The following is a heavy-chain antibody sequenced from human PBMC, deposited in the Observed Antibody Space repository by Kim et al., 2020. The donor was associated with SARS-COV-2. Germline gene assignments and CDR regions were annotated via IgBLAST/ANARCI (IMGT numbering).Heavy chain of an antibody. V-gene: IGHV4-34*01. CDR1: GGSFSGYY. J-gene: IGHJ4*02. CDR3: ARGGNYDSSDY. Sequence: SETLSLTCAVYGGSFSGYYCSWIRQPPGKGLEWIGEINHSGSTNYNPSLKSRVTISVDTSKNQFSLKLSSVTAADTAVYYCARGGNYDSSDYWGQGTLVTVSS. D-gene: IGHD3-22*01. CDR2: INHSGST.